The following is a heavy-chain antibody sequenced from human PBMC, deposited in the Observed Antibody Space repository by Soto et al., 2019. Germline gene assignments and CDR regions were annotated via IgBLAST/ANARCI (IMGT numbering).Heavy chain of an antibody. D-gene: IGHD3-10*01. V-gene: IGHV4-59*01. CDR1: GGSISSYY. Sequence: LSLTCTVSGGSISSYYWSWIRQPPGKGLEWIGYIYYSGSTNYNPSLKSRVTISVDTSKNQFSLKLSSVTGADTAVYYCARLLWFGELLPFYGMDVWGQGTTVTVSS. CDR3: ARLLWFGELLPFYGMDV. CDR2: IYYSGST. J-gene: IGHJ6*02.